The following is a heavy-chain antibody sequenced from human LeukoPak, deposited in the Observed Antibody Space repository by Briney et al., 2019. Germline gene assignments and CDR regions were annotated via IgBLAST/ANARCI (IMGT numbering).Heavy chain of an antibody. CDR3: ARETSIYSSSWYRSVNYYYYGMDV. J-gene: IGHJ6*02. D-gene: IGHD6-13*01. Sequence: ASVKVSCKASGYTFTSYGISWVRQAPGQGLEWMGWISAYNGNTNYAQKLQGRVTMTTDTSTSTAYMELRSLRSDDTAVYCCARETSIYSSSWYRSVNYYYYGMDVWGQGTTVTVSS. CDR2: ISAYNGNT. CDR1: GYTFTSYG. V-gene: IGHV1-18*01.